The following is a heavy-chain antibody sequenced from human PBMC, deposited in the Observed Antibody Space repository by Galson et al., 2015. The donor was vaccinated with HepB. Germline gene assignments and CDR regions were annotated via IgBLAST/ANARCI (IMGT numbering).Heavy chain of an antibody. CDR1: GGTFGTYT. J-gene: IGHJ6*03. CDR3: ARVNCTGGSCYSPYYYYYYMDV. CDR2: IIAMFDTA. Sequence: SVKVSCKASGGTFGTYTITWVRQAPGQGLEWIGGIIAMFDTANYAQKFQGRVTITADESTSTAYMELSSLRFEDTAIYFCARVNCTGGSCYSPYYYYYYMDVWGTGTTVTVSS. V-gene: IGHV1-69*13. D-gene: IGHD2-15*01.